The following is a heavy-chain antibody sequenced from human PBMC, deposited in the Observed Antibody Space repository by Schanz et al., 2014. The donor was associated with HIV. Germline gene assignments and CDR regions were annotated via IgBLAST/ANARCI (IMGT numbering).Heavy chain of an antibody. CDR3: AKDRITGTTGVPYYYYGMDV. D-gene: IGHD1-7*01. CDR1: GFTFDDYA. J-gene: IGHJ6*02. V-gene: IGHV3-9*01. Sequence: EVQLVESGGGLVQPSRSLRLSCAASGFTFDDYAMHWVRQAPGKGLEWVSGISWNSGSIGYADSVKGRFTISRDNAKNSLYLQMNSLRAEDTAVYYCAKDRITGTTGVPYYYYGMDVWGQGTTVTVSS. CDR2: ISWNSGSI.